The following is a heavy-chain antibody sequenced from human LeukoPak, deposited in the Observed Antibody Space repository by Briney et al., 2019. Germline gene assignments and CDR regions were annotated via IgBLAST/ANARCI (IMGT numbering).Heavy chain of an antibody. J-gene: IGHJ4*02. CDR3: ARPIYDSSGFDY. Sequence: SVTVSCTASGYTFTSYGISWVRQAPGQGLEWMGGIIPIFGTANYAQKFQGRVTITADESTSTAYMELSSLRSEDTAVYYCARPIYDSSGFDYWGQGTLVTVSS. CDR2: IIPIFGTA. CDR1: GYTFTSYG. V-gene: IGHV1-69*13. D-gene: IGHD3-22*01.